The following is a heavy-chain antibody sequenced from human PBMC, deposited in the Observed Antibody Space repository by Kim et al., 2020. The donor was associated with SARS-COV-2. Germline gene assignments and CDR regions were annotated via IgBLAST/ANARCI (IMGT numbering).Heavy chain of an antibody. Sequence: SVKGRFTSSRDNSKNTLYLQMNSLRAEDTAVYYCAKLTTQYDILTGYYPLWGQGTLVTVSS. D-gene: IGHD3-9*01. V-gene: IGHV3-23*01. J-gene: IGHJ4*02. CDR3: AKLTTQYDILTGYYPL.